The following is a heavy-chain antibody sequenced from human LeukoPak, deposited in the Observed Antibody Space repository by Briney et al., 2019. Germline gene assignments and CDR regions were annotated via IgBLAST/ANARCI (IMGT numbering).Heavy chain of an antibody. V-gene: IGHV4-59*01. CDR1: GGSISRYY. D-gene: IGHD3-16*02. CDR2: IYYNGST. J-gene: IGHJ4*02. CDR3: ARVGPLISFGGITVKNYFDS. Sequence: SETLSLTCTVSGGSISRYYWSWIRQPPGKGLEWIGYIYYNGSTNYNPSLRSRVTISVDTSKNQFSLKLRSVTTADTALYFCARVGPLISFGGITVKNYFDSWGPGTLVPVSS.